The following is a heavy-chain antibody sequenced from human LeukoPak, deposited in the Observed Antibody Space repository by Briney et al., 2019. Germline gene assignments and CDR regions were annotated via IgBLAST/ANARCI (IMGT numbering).Heavy chain of an antibody. CDR1: GFSFSSYE. Sequence: GGSLRLSCAASGFSFSSYEMNWVRQAPGKGLEWVSYISSSGSTIYYADSVKGRFTISRDNAKNSLYLQMNSLRAEDTAVYYCARDPTYYYGSGSYLFDYWGQGTLVTVSS. V-gene: IGHV3-48*03. J-gene: IGHJ4*02. CDR2: ISSSGSTI. CDR3: ARDPTYYYGSGSYLFDY. D-gene: IGHD3-10*01.